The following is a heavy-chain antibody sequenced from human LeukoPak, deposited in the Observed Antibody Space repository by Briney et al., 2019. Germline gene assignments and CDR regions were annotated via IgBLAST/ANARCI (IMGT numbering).Heavy chain of an antibody. J-gene: IGHJ4*02. Sequence: GGSLRLSCAASGSTFSSYWMNWVRQAPGKGLEWVANINQDGSGKYYLDSVKGRFTISRDNAKNSVYLQMNSLRAEDTAVYYCVRHVLRDGYWGQGTLVTVSS. D-gene: IGHD5-24*01. CDR1: GSTFSSYW. V-gene: IGHV3-7*01. CDR3: VRHVLRDGY. CDR2: INQDGSGK.